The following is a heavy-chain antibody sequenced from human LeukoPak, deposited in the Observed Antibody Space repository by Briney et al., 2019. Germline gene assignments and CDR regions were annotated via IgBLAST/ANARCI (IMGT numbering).Heavy chain of an antibody. CDR1: GGSFSGYY. D-gene: IGHD2-21*02. V-gene: IGHV4-59*01. J-gene: IGHJ4*02. CDR2: IYYSGST. Sequence: SETLSLTCAVYGGSFSGYYWSWIRQPPGKGLEWIGYIYYSGSTNYNPSLKSRVTISVDTSKNQFSLKLSSVTAADTAVYYCASSAAGAYCGGDCYSPDYWGQGTLVTVSS. CDR3: ASSAAGAYCGGDCYSPDY.